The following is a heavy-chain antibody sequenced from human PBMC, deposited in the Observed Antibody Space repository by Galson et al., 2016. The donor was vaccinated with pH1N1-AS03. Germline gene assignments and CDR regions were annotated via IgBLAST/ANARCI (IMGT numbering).Heavy chain of an antibody. CDR1: GLSVAKNY. Sequence: SLRLSCAVSGLSVAKNYMSWVRQAPGKGLEWVSSIYTGGDTFYTDSVRGRYTISRDDSKNTLYLQMNSLRAADTAMYYFAKVDSSNYSDGYYPLDDWGQGTLVTVSS. D-gene: IGHD5-24*01. CDR3: AKVDSSNYSDGYYPLDD. V-gene: IGHV3-53*01. J-gene: IGHJ4*02. CDR2: IYTGGDT.